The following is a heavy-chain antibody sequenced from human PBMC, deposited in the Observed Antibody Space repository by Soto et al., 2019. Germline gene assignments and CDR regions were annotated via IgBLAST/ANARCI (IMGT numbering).Heavy chain of an antibody. CDR2: IYYSGST. Sequence: SETLSLTCTVSGGSISSYYWSWIRQPPGKGLEWIGYIYYSGSTNYNPSLKSRVTISVDTSKNQFSLKLSSVTAADTAVYYCARAPDGDYFDYWGQGTLVTVSS. CDR3: ARAPDGDYFDY. CDR1: GGSISSYY. D-gene: IGHD4-17*01. J-gene: IGHJ4*02. V-gene: IGHV4-59*01.